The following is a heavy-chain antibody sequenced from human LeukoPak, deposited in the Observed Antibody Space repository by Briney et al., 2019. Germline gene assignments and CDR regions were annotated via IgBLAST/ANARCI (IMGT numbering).Heavy chain of an antibody. Sequence: GASVKVSCKASGYTFTSYYMHWVRQAPGQGLEWMGIINPSGGSTSYAQKFQGRVTMTRDTSTSTVYMELSSLRSEDTAVYYCARDSPAAAGGDSSGYYPTYYFDYWGQGTPVTVSS. CDR3: ARDSPAAAGGDSSGYYPTYYFDY. J-gene: IGHJ4*02. CDR1: GYTFTSYY. CDR2: INPSGGST. D-gene: IGHD3-22*01. V-gene: IGHV1-46*01.